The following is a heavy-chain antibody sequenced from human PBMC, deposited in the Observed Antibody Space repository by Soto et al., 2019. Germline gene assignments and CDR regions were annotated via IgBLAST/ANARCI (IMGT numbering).Heavy chain of an antibody. V-gene: IGHV1-8*01. CDR3: ARSTGYGYGYYSDY. CDR2: MNPNSGNT. D-gene: IGHD5-18*01. Sequence: ASVKVSCKASGYTFTSYDINWVRQATGQGLEWMGWMNPNSGNTGYAQKFQGRVTMTRNTSISTAYMELSSLRSEDTAVYYCARSTGYGYGYYSDYWGQGTLVTVSS. J-gene: IGHJ4*02. CDR1: GYTFTSYD.